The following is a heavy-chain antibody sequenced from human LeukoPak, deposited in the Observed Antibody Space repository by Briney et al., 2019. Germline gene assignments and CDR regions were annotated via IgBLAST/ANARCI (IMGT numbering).Heavy chain of an antibody. Sequence: SETLSLTCAVYGGSFSGYYWSWIRQHPGKGLEWIGEINHSGSTNYNPSLKSRVTISVDTSKNQFSLKLSSVTAADTAVYYCARRGYSYGGRASRRTSFDYWGQGTLVTVSS. D-gene: IGHD5-18*01. CDR2: INHSGST. J-gene: IGHJ4*02. V-gene: IGHV4-34*01. CDR1: GGSFSGYY. CDR3: ARRGYSYGGRASRRTSFDY.